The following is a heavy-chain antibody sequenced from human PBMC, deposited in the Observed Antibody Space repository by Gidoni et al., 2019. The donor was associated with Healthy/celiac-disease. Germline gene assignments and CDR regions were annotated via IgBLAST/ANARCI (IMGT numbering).Heavy chain of an antibody. J-gene: IGHJ4*02. CDR3: TRRGYSSGWGVDY. D-gene: IGHD6-19*01. Sequence: EVQLVESGGGWVQPGGSLKISCEASGFTFIGSEMHWVRQASGKGLEWVGRSRSKANSYATAYAASVKGRFTISRDDSKNTAYLQMNSLKTEDTAVYYCTRRGYSSGWGVDYWGQGTLVTVSS. V-gene: IGHV3-73*02. CDR1: GFTFIGSE. CDR2: SRSKANSYAT.